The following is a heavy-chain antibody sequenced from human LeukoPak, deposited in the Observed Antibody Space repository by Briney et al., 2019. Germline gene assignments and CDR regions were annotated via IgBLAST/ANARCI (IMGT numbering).Heavy chain of an antibody. Sequence: GGSLRLSCAVSGFTVSNNYMSWVRQAPGKGLEWVSIIYSVGRTYYADSAKGRFTISRDIFKNTVYLQMNSLRAEDTAVYYCAREGATTAFDYWGQGTLVTVSS. CDR2: IYSVGRT. CDR3: AREGATTAFDY. D-gene: IGHD1-26*01. CDR1: GFTVSNNY. V-gene: IGHV3-53*01. J-gene: IGHJ4*02.